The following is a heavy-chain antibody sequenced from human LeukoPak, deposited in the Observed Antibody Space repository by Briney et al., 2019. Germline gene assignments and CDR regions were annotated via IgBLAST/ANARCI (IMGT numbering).Heavy chain of an antibody. D-gene: IGHD1-1*01. CDR2: IHTSGST. Sequence: PSETLSLTCTVSGNSISSYYWSWIRQPAGKGLEWIGRIHTSGSTNYNSSLKSRVTMSVDMSKNQFSLKLSSVTAADTAVYYCARGVHSYLAVWGKGTTVTVSS. CDR1: GNSISSYY. J-gene: IGHJ6*04. CDR3: ARGVHSYLAV. V-gene: IGHV4-4*07.